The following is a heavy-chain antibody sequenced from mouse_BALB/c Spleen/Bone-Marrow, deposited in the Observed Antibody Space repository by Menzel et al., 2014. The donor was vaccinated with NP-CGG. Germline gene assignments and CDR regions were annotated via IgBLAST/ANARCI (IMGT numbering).Heavy chain of an antibody. J-gene: IGHJ1*03. CDR1: GFTFTDYY. Sequence: EVKLMESGGGLVQPGGSLRLSCAASGFTFTDYYMSWVRQPPGKALEWLGFIRNKANGNTTEYSASVKGRFTISRDNSQSILYLQMNTLRAEDSATYYCARDEKVRIYWYFDVWGTGTTVTVSS. V-gene: IGHV7-3*02. D-gene: IGHD2-14*01. CDR3: ARDEKVRIYWYFDV. CDR2: IRNKANGNTT.